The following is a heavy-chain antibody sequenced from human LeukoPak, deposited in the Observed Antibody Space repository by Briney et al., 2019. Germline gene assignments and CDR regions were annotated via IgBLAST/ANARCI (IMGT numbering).Heavy chain of an antibody. D-gene: IGHD6-13*01. J-gene: IGHJ4*02. CDR1: GFTFSSYA. Sequence: GGSLRLSCAASGFTFSSYAMSWVRQAPGKGLEWVSAISGSGGSTYYADSVKGRFAISRDNSKNTLYLQMNSLRAEDTAVYYCAKRFKSIAAAGDFDYWGQGTLVTVSS. CDR2: ISGSGGST. V-gene: IGHV3-23*01. CDR3: AKRFKSIAAAGDFDY.